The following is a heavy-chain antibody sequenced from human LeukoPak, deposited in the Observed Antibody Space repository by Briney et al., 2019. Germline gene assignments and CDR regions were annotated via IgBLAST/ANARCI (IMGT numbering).Heavy chain of an antibody. Sequence: PXGSLRLSCAASGFTFSSYTMHWVRQAPGKGLEWVAVISYDGSNKYYADSVKGRITISRDSSRNTLYLQMNSLRDEDTAVYYCARSGVTTVIPWYFDYWGQGTLVTVSS. CDR2: ISYDGSNK. D-gene: IGHD4-4*01. V-gene: IGHV3-30-3*01. CDR3: ARSGVTTVIPWYFDY. J-gene: IGHJ4*02. CDR1: GFTFSSYT.